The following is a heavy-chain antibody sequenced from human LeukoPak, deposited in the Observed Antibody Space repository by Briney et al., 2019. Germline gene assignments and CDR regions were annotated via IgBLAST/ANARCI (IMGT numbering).Heavy chain of an antibody. CDR3: ARRGLHRRAFDI. CDR1: GGSFSGYY. J-gene: IGHJ3*02. CDR2: INHSGST. V-gene: IGHV4-34*01. D-gene: IGHD3-16*01. Sequence: SETLSLTCAVYGGSFSGYYWSWIRQPPGKGLEWIGEINHSGSTNYSPSLKSRVTISVDTSKNQFSLKLSSVTAADTAVYYCARRGLHRRAFDIWGQGTMVTVSS.